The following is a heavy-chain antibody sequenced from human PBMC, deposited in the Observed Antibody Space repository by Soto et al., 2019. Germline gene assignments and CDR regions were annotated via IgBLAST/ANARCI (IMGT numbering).Heavy chain of an antibody. CDR2: IIPMFGTA. Sequence: QVQLVQSGAEVKKPESSVKVSCKAPGGTFSTYAISWFRQAPGQGLEWMVGIIPMFGTANYAQRFQDEVTISADETTNRVYMELSSLRSENTPVYFYANRIQLWLRRIHLGYSGWGQPTLVTVSP. D-gene: IGHD5-18*01. J-gene: IGHJ4*02. CDR3: ANRIQLWLRRIHLGYSG. V-gene: IGHV1-69*12. CDR1: GGTFSTYA.